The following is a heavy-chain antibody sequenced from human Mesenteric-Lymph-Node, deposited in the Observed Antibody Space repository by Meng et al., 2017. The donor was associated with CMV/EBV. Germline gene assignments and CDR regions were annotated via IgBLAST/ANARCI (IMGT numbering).Heavy chain of an antibody. V-gene: IGHV4-59*01. CDR3: ARAPYHDVWSGSWTRGMEGFDY. D-gene: IGHD3-3*01. CDR1: GGSFSSYY. J-gene: IGHJ4*02. CDR2: VYYSGST. Sequence: SETLSLTCTVSGGSFSSYYLGWIRQPPGKGLEWIGDVYYSGSTNYNPSLKSRLNITVDTSQNQSALKLTSVTAADTALYYCARAPYHDVWSGSWTRGMEGFDYWGQGTLVTVSS.